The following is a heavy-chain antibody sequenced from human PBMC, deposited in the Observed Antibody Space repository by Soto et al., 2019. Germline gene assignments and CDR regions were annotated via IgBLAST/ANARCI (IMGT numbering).Heavy chain of an antibody. J-gene: IGHJ4*02. Sequence: GGSLRLSCTASGFTFGDYAMSWVRQAPGKGLEWVGFIRSKAYGGTTEYAASVKGRFTISRDDSKSIAHLQMNSLKTEDTAVYYCTREASGWAYFDYWGQGTLVTVSS. CDR1: GFTFGDYA. V-gene: IGHV3-49*04. CDR3: TREASGWAYFDY. CDR2: IRSKAYGGTT. D-gene: IGHD6-19*01.